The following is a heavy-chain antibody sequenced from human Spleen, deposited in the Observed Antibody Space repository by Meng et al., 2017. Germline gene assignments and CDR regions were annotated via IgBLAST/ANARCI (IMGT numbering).Heavy chain of an antibody. D-gene: IGHD6-13*01. V-gene: IGHV1-2*06. Sequence: ASVKVSCKASGYTFTDYHIHWVRQAPGQGLEWMGRINPHYGDTDYAQKFQGRVTMTGDTSISTAYMDLSGLRSDDTAVYYCARDEDISAAGKLFGDYWGQGTLVTVSS. J-gene: IGHJ4*02. CDR1: GYTFTDYH. CDR3: ARDEDISAAGKLFGDY. CDR2: INPHYGDT.